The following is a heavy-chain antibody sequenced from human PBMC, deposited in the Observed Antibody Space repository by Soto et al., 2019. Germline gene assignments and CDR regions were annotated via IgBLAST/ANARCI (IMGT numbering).Heavy chain of an antibody. D-gene: IGHD6-19*01. J-gene: IGHJ4*02. CDR1: GFTFSTFS. Sequence: EVQLVESGGGSVQPGGSLRLSCAASGFTFSTFSMNWVRQAPGRGLEWISYISGGGRPISYADSGKGRFTISRDNAKNSLYLQMDSLTDEATAVYYCARDLGWAFDSWGQGTLVTVSS. V-gene: IGHV3-48*02. CDR3: ARDLGWAFDS. CDR2: ISGGGRPI.